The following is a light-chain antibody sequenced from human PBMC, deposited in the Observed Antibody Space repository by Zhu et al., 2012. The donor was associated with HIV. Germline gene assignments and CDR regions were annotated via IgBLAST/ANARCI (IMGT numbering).Light chain of an antibody. CDR3: QQYGSSPQT. J-gene: IGKJ1*01. V-gene: IGKV3-20*01. Sequence: TQFPATLSASPGERATLSCRASQTVASNFLVWYQQKPGQAPSVLIYGASTRATGIPDRFSGSGSGTDFTLTINSLEPEDSAVYHCQQYGSSPQTFGQGTKVEVK. CDR1: QTVASNF. CDR2: GAS.